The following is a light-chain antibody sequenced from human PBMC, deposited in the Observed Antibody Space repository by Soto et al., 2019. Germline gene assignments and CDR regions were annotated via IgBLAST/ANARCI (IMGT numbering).Light chain of an antibody. Sequence: EIVLTQSPATLSLSPGERATLSCRASQSVSSYLAGYQQKPGQAPRLLIYDASNRATGIPARFSGSGSGTDFALTIRSLAPEDFAVYYCQQRSNWPLTFGGGAKVAIK. CDR3: QQRSNWPLT. J-gene: IGKJ4*01. CDR1: QSVSSY. V-gene: IGKV3-11*01. CDR2: DAS.